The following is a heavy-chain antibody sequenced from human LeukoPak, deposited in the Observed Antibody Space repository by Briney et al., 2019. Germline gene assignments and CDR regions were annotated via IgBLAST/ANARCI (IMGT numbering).Heavy chain of an antibody. J-gene: IGHJ3*02. V-gene: IGHV3-30*03. CDR2: ISYDGSNK. Sequence: GGSLRLSCAASGFTFGSYGMHWVRQAPGKGLEWVAVISYDGSNKYYADSVKGRFTISRDNAKNSLYLQMNSLRAEDTAVYYCARGGGYFDAFDIWGQGTMVTVSS. CDR3: ARGGGYFDAFDI. CDR1: GFTFGSYG. D-gene: IGHD2-15*01.